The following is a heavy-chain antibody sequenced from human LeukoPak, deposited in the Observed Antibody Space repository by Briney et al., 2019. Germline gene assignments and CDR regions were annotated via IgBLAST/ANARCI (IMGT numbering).Heavy chain of an antibody. V-gene: IGHV3-23*01. CDR3: AKDVAVAGYFDY. CDR1: GFTFSSYG. D-gene: IGHD6-19*01. CDR2: ISGSGGST. J-gene: IGHJ4*02. Sequence: GGSLRLSCAASGFTFSSYGMSWVRQAPGKGLEWVSAISGSGGSTYYADSVKGRFTISRDNSKNTLYLQMNSLRAEDTAVYYCAKDVAVAGYFDYWGQGTLVTVSS.